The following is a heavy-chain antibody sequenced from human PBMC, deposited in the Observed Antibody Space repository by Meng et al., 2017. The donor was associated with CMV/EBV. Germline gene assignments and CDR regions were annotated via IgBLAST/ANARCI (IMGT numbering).Heavy chain of an antibody. CDR2: ISGSGGST. Sequence: GFTFSSYAMGWVRQAPGKGLEWVSAISGSGGSTYYADSVKGRFTISRDNSKNTLYLQMNSLRAEDTAVYYCAKGVASRYSSGWPRAYWGQGTLVTVSS. D-gene: IGHD6-19*01. J-gene: IGHJ4*02. CDR3: AKGVASRYSSGWPRAY. CDR1: GFTFSSYA. V-gene: IGHV3-23*01.